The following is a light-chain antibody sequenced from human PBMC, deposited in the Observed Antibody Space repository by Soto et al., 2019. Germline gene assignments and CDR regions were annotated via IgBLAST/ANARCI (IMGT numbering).Light chain of an antibody. CDR1: QSVSSSY. CDR2: AAS. V-gene: IGKV3-20*01. Sequence: ENVLTQSPGTLSLSPGERATLSCRASQSVSSSYLAWYQQKPGQAPRLLIYAASIRATDIPDRFSGSGSGTDFTLTISRLEPEDFAVFYCQQYGSSSITFGQGTRLEIK. CDR3: QQYGSSSIT. J-gene: IGKJ5*01.